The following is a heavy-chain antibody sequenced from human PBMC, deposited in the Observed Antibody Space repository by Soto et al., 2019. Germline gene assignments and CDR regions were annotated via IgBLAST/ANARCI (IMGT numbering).Heavy chain of an antibody. J-gene: IGHJ5*02. CDR3: ARDSLHEGYCSGGSCYMGFDP. CDR1: GDSISSNY. Sequence: SETLSLTCTVSGDSISSNYWSWIRQPAGKGLEWIGRIYSSGSTNYNPALKSRVTMSVDTSKNQFSLKLSSVTAADTAVYYCARDSLHEGYCSGGSCYMGFDPWGQGTLVTVS. D-gene: IGHD2-15*01. V-gene: IGHV4-4*07. CDR2: IYSSGST.